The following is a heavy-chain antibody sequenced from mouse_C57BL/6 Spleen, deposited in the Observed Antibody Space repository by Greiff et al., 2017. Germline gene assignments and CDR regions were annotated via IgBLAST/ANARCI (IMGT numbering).Heavy chain of an antibody. CDR2: IDPSDSYT. D-gene: IGHD2-3*01. Sequence: VQLQQPGAELVMPGASVKLSCKASGYTFTSYWMHWVKQRPGQGLEWIGEIDPSDSYTNYNQKFKGKSTLTVDKSSSTASMQLSSLTSEDSAVYYCARRDGYYLYYFDYWGQGTTLTVSS. V-gene: IGHV1-69*01. CDR3: ARRDGYYLYYFDY. CDR1: GYTFTSYW. J-gene: IGHJ2*01.